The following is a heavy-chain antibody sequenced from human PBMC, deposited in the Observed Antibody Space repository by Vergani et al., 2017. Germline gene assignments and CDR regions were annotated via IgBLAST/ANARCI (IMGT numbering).Heavy chain of an antibody. CDR1: GGSISSSSYY. J-gene: IGHJ3*02. D-gene: IGHD4-17*01. CDR3: ARTHTVTTVYAFDI. CDR2: IYYSGST. Sequence: QLQLQESGPGLVKPSETLSLTCTVSGGSISSSSYYWGWIRQPPGKGLEWIGSIYYSGSTYYNPSLKSRVTISLDTSKNQFSLKLSSVTAADTAVYYCARTHTVTTVYAFDIWGQGTMVTVSS. V-gene: IGHV4-39*01.